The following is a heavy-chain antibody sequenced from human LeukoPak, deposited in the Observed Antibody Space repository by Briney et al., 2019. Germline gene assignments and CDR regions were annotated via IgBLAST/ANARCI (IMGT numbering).Heavy chain of an antibody. Sequence: PGGSLRLSCAASGFTFSTYSMNWVRQAPGKGLEWVSYISSSSSTIYYADSVKGRFTISRDNAKNSLYLLMSSLRDEDTAVYYCARASFQRWLQLGGDWGQGTLVTVSS. CDR1: GFTFSTYS. D-gene: IGHD5-24*01. V-gene: IGHV3-48*02. CDR2: ISSSSSTI. CDR3: ARASFQRWLQLGGD. J-gene: IGHJ4*02.